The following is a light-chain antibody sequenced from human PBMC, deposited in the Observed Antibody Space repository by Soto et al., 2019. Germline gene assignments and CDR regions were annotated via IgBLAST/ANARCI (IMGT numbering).Light chain of an antibody. CDR2: GAS. J-gene: IGKJ2*01. CDR3: QRYGDSGT. V-gene: IGKV3-20*01. CDR1: QSLSTND. Sequence: EIFLTQSRCTVSFVPVERSALSCRASQSLSTNDVAWYHQKPGQAPRLLIYGASKRATGIPDRFTGRGSGTDFTLTIDKLEPEDFGVYYCQRYGDSGTFGQGTKVDIK.